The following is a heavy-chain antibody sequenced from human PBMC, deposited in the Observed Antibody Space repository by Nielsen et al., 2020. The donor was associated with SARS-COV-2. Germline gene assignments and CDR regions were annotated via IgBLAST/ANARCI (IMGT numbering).Heavy chain of an antibody. CDR1: GGSISSYY. Sequence: SETLSLTCTVSGGSISSYYWSWIRQPPGKGLEWIGYIYYSGSTNYNPSLKSRVTISVDTSKNQFSLKLSSVTAADTAVYYCASTPFGYNSGWSPVPFDYWGQGTLVTVSS. CDR2: IYYSGST. CDR3: ASTPFGYNSGWSPVPFDY. J-gene: IGHJ4*02. V-gene: IGHV4-59*01. D-gene: IGHD6-19*01.